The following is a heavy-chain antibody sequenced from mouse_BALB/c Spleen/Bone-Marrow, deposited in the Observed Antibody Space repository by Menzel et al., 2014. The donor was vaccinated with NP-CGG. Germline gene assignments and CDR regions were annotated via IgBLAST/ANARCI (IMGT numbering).Heavy chain of an antibody. V-gene: IGHV1-80*01. CDR3: AFGNYDFDY. J-gene: IGHJ2*01. Sequence: QVQLQQSGAELVRPGSSVKISCKASGYAFSSYWMNWVKQRPGQGLEWIGQIYPGDGDTNYSGKFKGKATLTADESSSTAYMQLSSLTSEDPAVYFCAFGNYDFDYLGQGTTLTVSS. D-gene: IGHD2-1*01. CDR1: GYAFSSYW. CDR2: IYPGDGDT.